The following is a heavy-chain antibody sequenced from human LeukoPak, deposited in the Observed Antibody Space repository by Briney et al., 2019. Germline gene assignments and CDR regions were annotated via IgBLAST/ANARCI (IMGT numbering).Heavy chain of an antibody. CDR1: GFTFSSYA. CDR2: ISYDGSNK. CDR3: ARDGGTITMVRGVTENPLDY. D-gene: IGHD3-10*01. V-gene: IGHV3-30-3*01. J-gene: IGHJ4*02. Sequence: GGSLRLSCAASGFTFSSYAMHWVRQAPGKGLEWVAVISYDGSNKYYADSVKGRFTISRDNSKNTLYLQMNSLRAEDTAVYYCARDGGTITMVRGVTENPLDYWGQGTLVTVSS.